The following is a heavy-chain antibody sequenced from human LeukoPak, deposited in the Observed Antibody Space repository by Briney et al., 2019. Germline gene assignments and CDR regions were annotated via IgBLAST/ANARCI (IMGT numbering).Heavy chain of an antibody. CDR3: ARLAEDADDI. CDR2: ISAYNDNT. CDR1: GYTFTSYG. D-gene: IGHD6-13*01. Sequence: ASVKVSCKASGYTFTSYGISWVRQAPGQGLEWMGWISAYNDNTNYAQTLQGRATMTTDTSTSTAYMELRSLRSDDTAVYYCARLAEDADDIWGQGTMVTVSS. J-gene: IGHJ3*02. V-gene: IGHV1-18*01.